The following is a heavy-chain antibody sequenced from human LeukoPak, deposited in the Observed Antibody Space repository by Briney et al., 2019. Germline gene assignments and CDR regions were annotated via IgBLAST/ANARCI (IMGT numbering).Heavy chain of an antibody. D-gene: IGHD3-16*02. V-gene: IGHV1-18*01. J-gene: IGHJ4*02. CDR2: ISAYNGNT. CDR1: GYTFTSYG. Sequence: ASVKVSCKASGYTFTSYGISWVRQAPGQGLEWMGWISAYNGNTNYAQKLQGRVTMTTDTSTSTAYMELRSLRSDDTAVYYCARDSKQYDYGYVWGSYRTFDYWGQGTLVTVSS. CDR3: ARDSKQYDYGYVWGSYRTFDY.